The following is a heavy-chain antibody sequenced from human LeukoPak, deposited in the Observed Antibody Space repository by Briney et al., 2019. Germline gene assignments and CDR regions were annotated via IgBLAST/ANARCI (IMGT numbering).Heavy chain of an antibody. CDR1: GVSISTYF. CDR3: ASQLGGTTFH. V-gene: IGHV4-59*01. D-gene: IGHD1/OR15-1a*01. CDR2: VYYNGIT. J-gene: IGHJ4*02. Sequence: SETLSLTCTVSGVSISTYFWSWIRQSPGKGLEWIGYVYYNGITNYNPSLKSRVSISLDTSKSQFSLRLNSVSAAETAVYYCASQLGGTTFHWGQGILVTVSS.